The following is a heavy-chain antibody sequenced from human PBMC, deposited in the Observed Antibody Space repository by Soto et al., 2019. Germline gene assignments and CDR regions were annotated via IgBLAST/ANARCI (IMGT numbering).Heavy chain of an antibody. CDR1: GGSISSGGYS. CDR2: IYYSGST. J-gene: IGHJ4*02. V-gene: IGHV4-30-2*05. D-gene: IGHD2-2*01. Sequence: PSETLSLTCAVSGGSISSGGYSWSWIRQPPGKGLEWIGYIYYSGSTYYNPSLKSRVTISVDTSKNQFSLKLSSVTAADTAVYYCARGRGYCISTSCNQGTFDYWGQGTLVTVSS. CDR3: ARGRGYCISTSCNQGTFDY.